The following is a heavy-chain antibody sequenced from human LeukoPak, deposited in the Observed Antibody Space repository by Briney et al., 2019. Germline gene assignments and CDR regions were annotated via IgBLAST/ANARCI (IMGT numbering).Heavy chain of an antibody. CDR3: ARLYDSGDAFDI. V-gene: IGHV1-46*02. Sequence: ASVKVSCKASGYSFNSYYMHWVQQAPGQGLEWMGGMNPRGGSTRNAQMFQGRVTMTIDTSTSTVYMELTSLRSEDTAVYYCARLYDSGDAFDIWGQGTMVTVSS. CDR2: MNPRGGST. CDR1: GYSFNSYY. J-gene: IGHJ3*02. D-gene: IGHD3-3*01.